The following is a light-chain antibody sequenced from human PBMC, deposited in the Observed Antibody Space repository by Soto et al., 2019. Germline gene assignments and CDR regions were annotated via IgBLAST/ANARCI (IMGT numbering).Light chain of an antibody. Sequence: DIQMTQSPSTLSASVGERVTLTCRASQSISIYLAWYQQKPGKAPKLLIYDASSMESGIPSRFSGSGSGTEFTLTISSLQSDDFATYYCQQYNSYSEAFGQGTKVDNK. CDR2: DAS. CDR1: QSISIY. CDR3: QQYNSYSEA. V-gene: IGKV1-5*01. J-gene: IGKJ1*01.